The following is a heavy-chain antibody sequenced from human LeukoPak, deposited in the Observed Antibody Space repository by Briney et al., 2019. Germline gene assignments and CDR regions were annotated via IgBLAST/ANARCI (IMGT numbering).Heavy chain of an antibody. Sequence: GGSLRLSCAASGFTFSTYAMTWVRQAPGKGMEWVSLISRGDDVTYYADPVKGRLTISRDSSKNTLYLQMHSLRAEDTAVYYCAARPGEVAVPYDYWGQGTLVTVSS. J-gene: IGHJ4*02. V-gene: IGHV3-23*01. CDR2: ISRGDDVT. D-gene: IGHD2-15*01. CDR3: AARPGEVAVPYDY. CDR1: GFTFSTYA.